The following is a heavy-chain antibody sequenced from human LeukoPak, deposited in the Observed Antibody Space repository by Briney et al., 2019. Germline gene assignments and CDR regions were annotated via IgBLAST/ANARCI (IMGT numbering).Heavy chain of an antibody. CDR1: GYTFTGYY. CDR2: INPNSGGT. CDR3: ARAGNYGDYFDY. V-gene: IGHV1-2*02. Sequence: ASVKVSCKASGYTFTGYYMHWVRQAPGQGLEWMGWINPNSGGTNNAQKFQGRVTMTRDTSISTAYMELSRLRSDDTAVYYCARAGNYGDYFDYWGQGTLVTVSS. D-gene: IGHD4-17*01. J-gene: IGHJ4*02.